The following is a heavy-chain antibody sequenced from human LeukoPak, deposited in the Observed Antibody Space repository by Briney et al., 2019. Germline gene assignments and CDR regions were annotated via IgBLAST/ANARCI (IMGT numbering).Heavy chain of an antibody. Sequence: PSETLSLTCTVSGGSISIYYWSWIRQPAGKGLEWIGRIYTSGSTNYNPSLKSRVTMSVDTSKNQFSLTLSSVTAADTAVYYCAGLNYYDSSEGFDYWGQGTLVTVSS. D-gene: IGHD3-22*01. V-gene: IGHV4-4*07. CDR1: GGSISIYY. J-gene: IGHJ4*02. CDR2: IYTSGST. CDR3: AGLNYYDSSEGFDY.